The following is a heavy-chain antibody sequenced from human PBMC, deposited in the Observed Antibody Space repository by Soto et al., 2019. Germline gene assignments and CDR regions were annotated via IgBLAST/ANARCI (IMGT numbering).Heavy chain of an antibody. V-gene: IGHV3-15*01. CDR1: GFSFSNAW. CDR3: STGAFSYGSDFYDYAMDV. CDR2: IKSKADGGTT. J-gene: IGHJ6*02. Sequence: NPGGSLRLSCAASGFSFSNAWMSWVRQAPGKGLEWVGRIKSKADGGTTDDAAPVKGRFTISREDSKDTLYLQMNSLKTEDTAVYYCSTGAFSYGSDFYDYAMDVWGRGTTVTVSS. D-gene: IGHD5-18*01.